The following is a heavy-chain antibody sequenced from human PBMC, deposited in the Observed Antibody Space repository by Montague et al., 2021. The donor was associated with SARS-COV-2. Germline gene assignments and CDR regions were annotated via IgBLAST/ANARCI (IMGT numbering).Heavy chain of an antibody. CDR2: GNHSGHT. V-gene: IGHV4-34*01. J-gene: IGHJ4*02. CDR3: ARGHVSVAARLRYYFDQ. D-gene: IGHD6-6*01. Sequence: SETLSLTCAVYGGSLSGDHWSWICKPPGKGLEWIGEGNHSGHTNXNVSLKSRVTMSVDTSKCQFSLKLRSVTAADTAVYYCARGHVSVAARLRYYFDQWGQGTLVTVSS. CDR1: GGSLSGDH.